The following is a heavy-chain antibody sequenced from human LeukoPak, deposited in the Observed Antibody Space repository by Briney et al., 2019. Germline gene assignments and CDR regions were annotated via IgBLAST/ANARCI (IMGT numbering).Heavy chain of an antibody. D-gene: IGHD3-3*01. Sequence: GGSLRLSCAASGFTFSSYWMSCVRQAPGKGLEWVANIKQDGSEKYYVDAVKGRFTISRDNAKNSLYLQMNSLRAEDTAVYDCSRGGRTYYDFWSGYSYAFDIWGQGTMVTVSS. J-gene: IGHJ3*02. CDR2: IKQDGSEK. V-gene: IGHV3-7*01. CDR3: SRGGRTYYDFWSGYSYAFDI. CDR1: GFTFSSYW.